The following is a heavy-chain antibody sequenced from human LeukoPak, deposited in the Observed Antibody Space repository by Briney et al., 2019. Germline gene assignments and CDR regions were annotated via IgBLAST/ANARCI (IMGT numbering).Heavy chain of an antibody. J-gene: IGHJ4*02. CDR2: ISSSSSYI. CDR3: AREIPSGSYAPDY. CDR1: GFTFSSYS. D-gene: IGHD1-26*01. Sequence: PGGSLRLSCAASGFTFSSYSMNWVRQAPGKGLEWVSSISSSSSYIYYADSVKGRFTISRDNAKNSLYLQMNSLRAEDTAVYYCAREIPSGSYAPDYWGQGTLVTVSS. V-gene: IGHV3-21*01.